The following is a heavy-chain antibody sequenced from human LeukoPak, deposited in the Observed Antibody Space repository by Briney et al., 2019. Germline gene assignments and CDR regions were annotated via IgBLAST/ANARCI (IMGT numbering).Heavy chain of an antibody. J-gene: IGHJ6*02. V-gene: IGHV4-59*12. CDR2: IYYSGST. Sequence: SETLSLTCTVSGGSISSYYWSWIRQPPGKGLEWIGYIYYSGSTYYNPSLTSRVTMSVDTSKNQFSLKLSSVTAADTAIYYCARDHTETSSLNFRNYYYYGMDIWGQGTRSSSP. CDR1: GGSISSYY. CDR3: ARDHTETSSLNFRNYYYYGMDI. D-gene: IGHD4-11*01.